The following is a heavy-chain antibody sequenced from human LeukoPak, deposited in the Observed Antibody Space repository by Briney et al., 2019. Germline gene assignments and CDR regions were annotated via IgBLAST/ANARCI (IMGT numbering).Heavy chain of an antibody. D-gene: IGHD2-2*01. Sequence: SQTLSLTCTVSGGSISSGGYYWSWIGQHPGKGLEWIGYIYYSGSTYYNPSLKSRLTISVDTSKNQFSLRLTSVTVADTAVYYCARVRYCSSTSCENWFDPWGQGTLVTVSS. V-gene: IGHV4-31*03. CDR1: GGSISSGGYY. CDR2: IYYSGST. CDR3: ARVRYCSSTSCENWFDP. J-gene: IGHJ5*02.